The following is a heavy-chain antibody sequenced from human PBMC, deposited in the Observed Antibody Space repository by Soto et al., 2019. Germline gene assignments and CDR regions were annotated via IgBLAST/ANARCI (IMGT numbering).Heavy chain of an antibody. V-gene: IGHV1-2*04. Sequence: ASVKVSCKASGYTFTGYYMHWVRQAPGQGLEWMGWINPNSGGTNYAQKFQGWVTMTRDTSTSTAYMELSRLRSDDTAVYYCARDRRFLVAATKSSWLFDYWGQGTLVPVSS. D-gene: IGHD2-15*01. CDR2: INPNSGGT. CDR1: GYTFTGYY. J-gene: IGHJ4*02. CDR3: ARDRRFLVAATKSSWLFDY.